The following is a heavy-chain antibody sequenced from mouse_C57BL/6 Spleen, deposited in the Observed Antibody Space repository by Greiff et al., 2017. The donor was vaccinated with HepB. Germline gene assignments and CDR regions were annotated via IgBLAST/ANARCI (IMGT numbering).Heavy chain of an antibody. CDR2: INPSSGYT. V-gene: IGHV1-4*01. CDR3: ARALINLLLRVDY. D-gene: IGHD1-1*01. Sequence: VQLQQSGAELARPGASVKMSCKASGYTFTSYTMHWVKQRPGQGLEWIGYINPSSGYTKYNQKFKDKATLTADKSSSTAYMQLSSLTSEDSAVYYCARALINLLLRVDYWGQGTTLTVSS. CDR1: GYTFTSYT. J-gene: IGHJ2*01.